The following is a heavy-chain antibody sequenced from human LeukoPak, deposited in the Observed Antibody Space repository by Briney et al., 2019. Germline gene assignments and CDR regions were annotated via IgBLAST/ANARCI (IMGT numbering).Heavy chain of an antibody. CDR3: ARDGAARGGFGY. V-gene: IGHV3-74*01. D-gene: IGHD6-13*01. Sequence: GGSLRLSCAASGFTFSTYWMHWVRQVPGKGLVWVSRINPDGSSTNYADSVKGRFTISRDNAKNTLYLQMNSLRAEDTAVYYCARDGAARGGFGYWGQGTLVTVSS. J-gene: IGHJ4*02. CDR2: INPDGSST. CDR1: GFTFSTYW.